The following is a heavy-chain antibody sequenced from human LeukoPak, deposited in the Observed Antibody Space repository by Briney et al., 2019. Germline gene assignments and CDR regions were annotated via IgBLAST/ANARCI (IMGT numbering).Heavy chain of an antibody. Sequence: GASVKVSCKASGYTFTSYAMHWVRQAPGQGRGWMGWINAGNGNTKYSQKFQGRVTITRDTSASTAYMELSSLRSEDTAVYYCAREVVATIGAWFDPWGQGTLVTVSS. V-gene: IGHV1-3*01. CDR3: AREVVATIGAWFDP. CDR1: GYTFTSYA. CDR2: INAGNGNT. J-gene: IGHJ5*02. D-gene: IGHD5-12*01.